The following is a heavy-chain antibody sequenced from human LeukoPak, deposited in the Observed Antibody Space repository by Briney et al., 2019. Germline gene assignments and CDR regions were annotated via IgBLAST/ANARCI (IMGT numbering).Heavy chain of an antibody. CDR2: IYYSGST. D-gene: IGHD3-22*01. J-gene: IGHJ4*02. V-gene: IGHV4-61*01. Sequence: SETLSLTCTVSGGSISSSSYYWSWIRQPPGKGLEWIGYIYYSGSTNYNPSLKSRVTISVDTSKNQFSLKLSSVTAADTAVYYCARDSNYYDSSGPDFDYWGQGTLVTVSS. CDR3: ARDSNYYDSSGPDFDY. CDR1: GGSISSSSYY.